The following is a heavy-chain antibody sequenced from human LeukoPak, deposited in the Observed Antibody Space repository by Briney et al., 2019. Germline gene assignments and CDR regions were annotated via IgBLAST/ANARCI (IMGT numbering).Heavy chain of an antibody. J-gene: IGHJ4*02. D-gene: IGHD2-15*01. CDR1: GFTFSSYG. CDR2: ISYDGSNK. CDR3: AKGVVVVAATPGFVGDY. Sequence: GGSLRLSCAASGFTFSSYGMHWVRQAPGKGLEWVAVISYDGSNKYYADSVKGRFTISRDNSKNTLYLQMNSLRAEDTAVYYCAKGVVVVAATPGFVGDYWGQGTLVTVFS. V-gene: IGHV3-30*18.